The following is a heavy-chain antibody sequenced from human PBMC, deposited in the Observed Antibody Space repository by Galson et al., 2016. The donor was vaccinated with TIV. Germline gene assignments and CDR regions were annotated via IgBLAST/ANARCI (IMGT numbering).Heavy chain of an antibody. Sequence: SLRLSCAASGLSVSINYMTWVRQAPGKGLEWVSLISDGGKTYYPDSVKGRFTISRDNSKNTLYLQMNSLRVEDTGVYYCPRDRVVDATYYYYYYGMDVWGQGTAVTVSS. CDR2: ISDGGKT. J-gene: IGHJ6*02. V-gene: IGHV3-66*02. D-gene: IGHD2-15*01. CDR3: PRDRVVDATYYYYYYGMDV. CDR1: GLSVSINY.